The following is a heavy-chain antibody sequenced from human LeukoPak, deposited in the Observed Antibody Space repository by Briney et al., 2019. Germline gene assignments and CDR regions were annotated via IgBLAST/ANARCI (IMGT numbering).Heavy chain of an antibody. CDR2: IIPIFGTA. D-gene: IGHD6-19*01. CDR1: GGTFSSYA. V-gene: IGHV1-69*05. J-gene: IGHJ3*01. Sequence: GASVKVSCKASGGTFSSYAISWVRQAPGQGLEWMGRIIPIFGTANYAQKFQGRVTITTDESTSTAYMELSSLRSEDTAVYYCARSSGWYLFGRDAFYLWGQGTMVTVSS. CDR3: ARSSGWYLFGRDAFYL.